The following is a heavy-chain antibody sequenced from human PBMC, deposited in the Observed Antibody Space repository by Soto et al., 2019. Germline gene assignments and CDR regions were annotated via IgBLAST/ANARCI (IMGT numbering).Heavy chain of an antibody. V-gene: IGHV3-21*01. Sequence: EVQLVESGGGLVKSGGSLRLSCAASGFPFSSYTMNWVRQAPGKGLEWVSSISSGSSYIYYGTSVKGRFTISRDNAKNSLFLQMNSLRAEDTAVYYCARDILSGGAYPDYWGQGTKVTVSS. CDR3: ARDILSGGAYPDY. CDR2: ISSGSSYI. CDR1: GFPFSSYT. J-gene: IGHJ4*02. D-gene: IGHD3-10*01.